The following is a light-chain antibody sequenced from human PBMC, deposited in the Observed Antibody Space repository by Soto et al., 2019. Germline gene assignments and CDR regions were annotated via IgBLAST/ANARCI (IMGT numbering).Light chain of an antibody. CDR2: GAS. CDR3: QQYNNWPRT. V-gene: IGKV3-15*01. Sequence: EIVMTQSPATLSVSPGERATLSCRASQSVSSKLAWYQQKPGQAPRLLIYGASTRATGIPVRFSGSGSGTEFTLTITSLQSGDFAVYYCQQYNNWPRTFGQGTKVEIK. CDR1: QSVSSK. J-gene: IGKJ1*01.